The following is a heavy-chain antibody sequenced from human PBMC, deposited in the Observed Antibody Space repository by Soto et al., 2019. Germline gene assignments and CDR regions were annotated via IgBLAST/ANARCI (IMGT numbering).Heavy chain of an antibody. V-gene: IGHV4-34*01. Sequence: QVQLHQWGAGLVRPSETLALTCAVNGGSFSTNHWNWIRQSPGKGLEWIGEISPDGATNFNPTLKRRLAMSVETSKRQFSLHLTSVTAADTAVYFCARRLAAQSFYFDFWGQGTLVTVSS. D-gene: IGHD2-21*01. J-gene: IGHJ4*02. CDR1: GGSFSTNH. CDR3: ARRLAAQSFYFDF. CDR2: ISPDGAT.